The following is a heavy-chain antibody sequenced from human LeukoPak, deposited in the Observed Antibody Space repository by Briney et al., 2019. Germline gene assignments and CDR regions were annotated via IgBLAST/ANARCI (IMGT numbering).Heavy chain of an antibody. Sequence: GESLKISCKGSGYSFTSYWIGWGRQMPGKGLEWMGIIYPGDSDTRDSPSFQGRVTISAAKSISTAYLQWSSLKASDTAMYYCATTHADHSSRFRYGMDVWGQGTTVTVSS. CDR2: IYPGDSDT. J-gene: IGHJ6*02. V-gene: IGHV5-51*01. D-gene: IGHD6-13*01. CDR3: ATTHADHSSRFRYGMDV. CDR1: GYSFTSYW.